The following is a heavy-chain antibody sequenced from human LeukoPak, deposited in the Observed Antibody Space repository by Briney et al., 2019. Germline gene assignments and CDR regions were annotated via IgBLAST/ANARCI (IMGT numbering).Heavy chain of an antibody. V-gene: IGHV1-18*01. J-gene: IGHJ4*02. D-gene: IGHD6-13*01. CDR1: GYTFTSYG. CDR2: ISAYNGNT. Sequence: ASVKVSCKASGYTFTSYGISWVRQAPGQGLEWMGWISAYNGNTNYAQKLQGRVTMTTDTSTSTAYMELSSLRSEDTAVYYCARAGIAAAGPKYYFDYWGQGTLVTVSS. CDR3: ARAGIAAAGPKYYFDY.